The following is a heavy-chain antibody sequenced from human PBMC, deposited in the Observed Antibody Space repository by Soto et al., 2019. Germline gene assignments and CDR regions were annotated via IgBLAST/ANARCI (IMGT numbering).Heavy chain of an antibody. CDR2: IYYSGST. CDR3: ARQMDDFWSGYLGY. J-gene: IGHJ4*02. Sequence: SETLSLTCTVSGGSISSSSYYWGWIRQPPGKGLEWIGSIYYSGSTYYNPSLKSRVTISVDTSKNQFSLKLSSVTAADTAVYYCARQMDDFWSGYLGYWGQGTLVTVSS. D-gene: IGHD3-3*01. CDR1: GGSISSSSYY. V-gene: IGHV4-39*01.